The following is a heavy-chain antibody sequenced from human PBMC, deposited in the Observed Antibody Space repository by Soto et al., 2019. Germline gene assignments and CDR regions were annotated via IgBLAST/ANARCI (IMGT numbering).Heavy chain of an antibody. V-gene: IGHV4-31*03. CDR1: GGSISSGGYY. Sequence: QVQLQESGPGLVKPSQTLSLTCTVSGGSISSGGYYWNWIRQHPGKGLEWIGYIYYSGSTYYSPSLKSRVSMPVDTSKNQFSLKLSSVTAADTAVYFCARSVSPWRQRTLVTVSS. CDR3: ARSVSP. J-gene: IGHJ5*02. CDR2: IYYSGST.